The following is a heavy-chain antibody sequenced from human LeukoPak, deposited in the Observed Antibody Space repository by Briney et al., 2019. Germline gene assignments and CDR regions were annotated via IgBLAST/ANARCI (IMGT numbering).Heavy chain of an antibody. Sequence: SETLSLTCAVYGGSFSGYYWSWIRQPPGKGLEWIGEINHSGSTHYNPSLKSRVTISVDTSKNQFSLKLSSVTAADTAVYYCARHRAYYYYYYGMDVWGQGTTVTVSS. J-gene: IGHJ6*02. CDR1: GGSFSGYY. V-gene: IGHV4-34*01. CDR2: INHSGST. CDR3: ARHRAYYYYYYGMDV.